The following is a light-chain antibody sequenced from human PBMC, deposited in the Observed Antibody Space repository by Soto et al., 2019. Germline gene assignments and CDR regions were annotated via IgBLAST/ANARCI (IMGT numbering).Light chain of an antibody. V-gene: IGLV1-40*01. J-gene: IGLJ1*01. CDR3: QSYDSSLSGYG. CDR1: SSNIGAGYD. Sequence: QLVLTQPPSVSGAPGQRVTISCTGSSSNIGAGYDVHWYQQLPGTAPKLLIYGNSNRPSGVPDRFSGSKSGTSASLAITGLQAEDEADYYYQSYDSSLSGYGFGTGTKLT. CDR2: GNS.